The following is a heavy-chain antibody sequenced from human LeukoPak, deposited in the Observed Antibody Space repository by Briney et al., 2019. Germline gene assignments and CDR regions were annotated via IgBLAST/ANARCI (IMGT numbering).Heavy chain of an antibody. CDR1: GVSISSYY. J-gene: IGHJ6*02. V-gene: IGHV4-59*01. CDR3: ARTTPYYYGSGSYINYYYYGMDV. D-gene: IGHD3-10*01. CDR2: IYYSGST. Sequence: SETLSLTCTVSGVSISSYYWSWIRQPPGKGLEWIGYIYYSGSTNYNPSLKSRVTISVDTSKNQFSLKLSSVTAADTAVHYCARTTPYYYGSGSYINYYYYGMDVWGQGTTVTVSS.